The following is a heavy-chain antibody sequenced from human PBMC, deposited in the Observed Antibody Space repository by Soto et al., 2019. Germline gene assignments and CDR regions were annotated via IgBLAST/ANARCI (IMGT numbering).Heavy chain of an antibody. Sequence: PGGSLRLSCAASGFTFSSYGMHWVRQAPGKGLEWVAVISYDGSNKYYADSVKGRFTISRDNSKNTLYLQMNSLRAEDTAVYYCAKPNVLRYFDRLSHLDYWGQGTLVTVSS. J-gene: IGHJ4*02. D-gene: IGHD3-9*01. CDR3: AKPNVLRYFDRLSHLDY. CDR1: GFTFSSYG. V-gene: IGHV3-30*18. CDR2: ISYDGSNK.